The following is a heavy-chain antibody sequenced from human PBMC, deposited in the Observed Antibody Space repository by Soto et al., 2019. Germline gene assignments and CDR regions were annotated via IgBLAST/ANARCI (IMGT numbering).Heavy chain of an antibody. CDR1: TFHLSSYC. Sequence: PGGSRRLACAASTFHLSSYCMHLVRQAPGKGLESVAVISYDGSNKYYADSVKGRFTISRDNSKNMLYLQMNSLRAEDTAVYYCAKGGPGIYCSGGSCPIDYWGQGNRVTVSS. CDR2: ISYDGSNK. CDR3: AKGGPGIYCSGGSCPIDY. V-gene: IGHV3-30*18. D-gene: IGHD2-15*01. J-gene: IGHJ4*02.